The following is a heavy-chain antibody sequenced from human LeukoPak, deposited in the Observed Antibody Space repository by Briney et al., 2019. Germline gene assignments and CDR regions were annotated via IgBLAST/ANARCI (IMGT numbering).Heavy chain of an antibody. J-gene: IGHJ5*02. V-gene: IGHV4-38-2*02. Sequence: SETLSLTCTVSGYSISSGYYWGWIRQPPGKGLEWIGSIYHSGSTYYNPSLKSRVTMSVDTSKNQFSLKLSSVTAADTAVYYCAAPTLRRVAGTPQLDWFDPWGQGTLVTVSS. CDR1: GYSISSGYY. D-gene: IGHD6-19*01. CDR2: IYHSGST. CDR3: AAPTLRRVAGTPQLDWFDP.